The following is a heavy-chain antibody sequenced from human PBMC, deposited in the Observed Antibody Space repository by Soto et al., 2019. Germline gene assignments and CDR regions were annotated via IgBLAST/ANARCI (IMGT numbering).Heavy chain of an antibody. CDR3: ARERDSSGVAYDY. V-gene: IGHV4-34*01. CDR2: INHSGST. Sequence: QVQLQQWGAGLLKPSETLSLTCAVYGGSLSGYYWSWIRQPPGKGLEWIGEINHSGSTNYNPSLKSRVTISVDTSKNQFSLKLSSVTAADTAVYYCARERDSSGVAYDYWGQGTLVTVSS. CDR1: GGSLSGYY. D-gene: IGHD3-22*01. J-gene: IGHJ4*02.